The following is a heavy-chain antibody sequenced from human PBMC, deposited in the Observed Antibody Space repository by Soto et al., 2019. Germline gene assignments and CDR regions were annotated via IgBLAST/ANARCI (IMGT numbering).Heavy chain of an antibody. J-gene: IGHJ3*02. CDR2: ISGSGDST. CDR1: GFTFSSYA. Sequence: PGGSLRLSCAASGFTFSSYAMSWVRQAPGKGLEWVSAISGSGDSTYFADSVKGRFSIPRDNSKNTLYLQMNSLRAEDTAVYYCAKDLSRWWYDAFDIWGQGTMVTVSS. CDR3: AKDLSRWWYDAFDI. V-gene: IGHV3-23*01. D-gene: IGHD2-15*01.